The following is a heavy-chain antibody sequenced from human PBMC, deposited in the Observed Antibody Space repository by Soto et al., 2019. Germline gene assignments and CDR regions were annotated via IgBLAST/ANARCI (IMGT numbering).Heavy chain of an antibody. D-gene: IGHD3-3*01. CDR2: MVVGSGNT. J-gene: IGHJ6*02. CDR1: GFTFTSSA. Sequence: ASVKVSCKASGFTFTSSAVQWVRQARGQRLEGIGWMVVGSGNTNYAQKFQERVTITRDMSTSTAYMELSSLRSEDTAVYYCAADSAGYDFWSGYYRLTYGMDVWGQGTTVTVSS. CDR3: AADSAGYDFWSGYYRLTYGMDV. V-gene: IGHV1-58*01.